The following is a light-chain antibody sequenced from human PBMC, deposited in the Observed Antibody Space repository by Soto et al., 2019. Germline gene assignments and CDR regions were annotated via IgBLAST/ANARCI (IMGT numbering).Light chain of an antibody. CDR3: QQYHTTPVT. V-gene: IGKV4-1*01. Sequence: DIVMTQSPDSLSVSLGERATINCKSSQTVLYSSNNLAWYQQKAGQPPKLLIYWASTRESGVPDRFSGSGSGTDFTLTISSLQAEDVATYYCQQYHTTPVTFGQGTKVEI. CDR1: QTVLYSSNN. CDR2: WAS. J-gene: IGKJ1*01.